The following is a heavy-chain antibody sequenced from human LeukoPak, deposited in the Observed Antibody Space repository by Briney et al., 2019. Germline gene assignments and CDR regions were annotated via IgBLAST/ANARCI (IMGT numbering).Heavy chain of an antibody. CDR3: ARKWRWRTYSSSSVVGYFDY. Sequence: PSETLSLTCAVYGGSFSGYYWSWIRQPPGKALEWIGEINHSGSTNYNPSLKSRVTVSVDTSKNQFSLKLSSVTAADTAVYYCARKWRWRTYSSSSVVGYFDYWGQGTLATVSS. CDR2: INHSGST. V-gene: IGHV4-34*01. D-gene: IGHD6-6*01. J-gene: IGHJ4*02. CDR1: GGSFSGYY.